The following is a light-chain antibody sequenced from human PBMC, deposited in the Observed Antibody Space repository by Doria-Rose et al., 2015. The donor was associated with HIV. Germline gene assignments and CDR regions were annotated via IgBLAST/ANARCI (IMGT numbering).Light chain of an antibody. CDR1: QSFSSTY. V-gene: IGKV3-20*01. J-gene: IGKJ1*01. CDR3: HQYGTSWT. CDR2: DGS. Sequence: EIVLTQSPGTLSLSPGERATLSCRASQSFSSTYLAWYQQQPGQDPSLLIYDGSTRATGIPDRFSASRSGTDLTLTINRLEPEDFALYYCHQYGTSWTFGQGTKVEI.